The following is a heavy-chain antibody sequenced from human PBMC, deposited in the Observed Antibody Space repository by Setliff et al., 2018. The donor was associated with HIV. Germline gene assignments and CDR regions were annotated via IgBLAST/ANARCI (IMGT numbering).Heavy chain of an antibody. CDR3: ARGGPTVAYAVDV. CDR2: IYYSGST. J-gene: IGHJ6*02. V-gene: IGHV4-39*02. D-gene: IGHD4-17*01. CDR1: GGSISSSSYY. Sequence: KTSETLSLTCTVSGGSISSSSYYWGWIRQPPGKGLEWIGSIYYSGSTYYNPSLKSRVTISVDTSRTHFSLKVNSVTAADTAIYFCARGGPTVAYAVDVWGQGTTVTVSS.